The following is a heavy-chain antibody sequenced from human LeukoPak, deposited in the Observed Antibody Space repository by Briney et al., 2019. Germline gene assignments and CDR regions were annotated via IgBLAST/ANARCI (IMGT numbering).Heavy chain of an antibody. V-gene: IGHV1-18*01. CDR3: ARRKYSSGWHLDH. J-gene: IGHJ4*02. Sequence: ASVKVSCKPSGYTFTTYGITWVRQAPGQGLEWLGWFSAYNGDTNYAQKFQGRVSMTTDTSTSTVYMQLRSLRSDDTAMYYCARRKYSSGWHLDHWGQGTLVTVSS. CDR1: GYTFTTYG. CDR2: FSAYNGDT. D-gene: IGHD6-19*01.